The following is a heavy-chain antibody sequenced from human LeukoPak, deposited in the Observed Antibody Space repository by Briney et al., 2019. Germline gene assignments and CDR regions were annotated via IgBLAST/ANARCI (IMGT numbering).Heavy chain of an antibody. Sequence: GGSLRLSCAASGFSFSGYSMNWVRQAPGKGLEWLSYISRSSMTIYYADSVRGRFTVSRDNANNSLYLQMNSLRAEDTAVYYCAPPSYSPWPWGQGTLVVVSS. CDR2: ISRSSMTI. J-gene: IGHJ5*02. CDR3: APPSYSPWP. D-gene: IGHD2-21*01. V-gene: IGHV3-48*01. CDR1: GFSFSGYS.